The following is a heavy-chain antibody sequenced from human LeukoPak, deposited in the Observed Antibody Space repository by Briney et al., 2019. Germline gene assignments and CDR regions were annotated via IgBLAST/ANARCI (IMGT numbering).Heavy chain of an antibody. CDR3: ARHCLNSGCRGAPVY. CDR2: IYYSGST. CDR1: GGSISSSSYY. J-gene: IGHJ4*02. V-gene: IGHV4-39*01. D-gene: IGHD6-19*01. Sequence: SETLSLTCTVSGGSISSSSYYWGWIRQPPGKGLEWIGSIYYSGSTYYNPSLKSRVTISVDTSKNQFSLKLSSVTAADTAVHYCARHCLNSGCRGAPVYWGQGTLVTVSS.